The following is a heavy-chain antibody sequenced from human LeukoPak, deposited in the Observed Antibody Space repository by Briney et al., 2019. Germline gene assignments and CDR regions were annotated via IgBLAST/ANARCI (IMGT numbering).Heavy chain of an antibody. CDR2: IIPIFGTA. CDR1: GGTFSSYA. Sequence: SVKVSCKASGGTFSSYAISWVRQAPGQGLEWMGGIIPIFGTANYAQKFQGRVTITADESTRTAYMELSSLRSEDTAVYYCASGSGSNEYYYYYMDVWGKGTTVTVSS. CDR3: ASGSGSNEYYYYYMDV. V-gene: IGHV1-69*13. D-gene: IGHD2-8*01. J-gene: IGHJ6*03.